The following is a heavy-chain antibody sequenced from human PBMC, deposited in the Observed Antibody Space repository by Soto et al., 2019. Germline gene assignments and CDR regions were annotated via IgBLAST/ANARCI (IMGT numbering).Heavy chain of an antibody. J-gene: IGHJ6*02. CDR1: GGSFSGYY. CDR3: ARGWDISGWNYYYYGMDV. V-gene: IGHV4-34*01. CDR2: INHSGST. Sequence: SETLSLTCAVYGGSFSGYYWSWIRQPPGKGLEWIGEINHSGSTNYNPSLKSRVTITVDTSKNQFSLKLSCVTAADTAVYYCARGWDISGWNYYYYGMDVWGQGTTVTVSS. D-gene: IGHD6-19*01.